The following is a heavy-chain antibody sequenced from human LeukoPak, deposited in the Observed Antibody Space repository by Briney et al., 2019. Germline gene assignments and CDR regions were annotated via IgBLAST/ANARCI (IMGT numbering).Heavy chain of an antibody. J-gene: IGHJ5*02. D-gene: IGHD4-4*01. CDR1: GASVSSDY. CDR2: IYHSGHT. Sequence: PSETLSLTCTVSGASVSSDYWSWIRQSPGKGLEWIGYIYHSGHTMSNPSLKSRVSLSLDTSNNQFSLKQSSVTAADTAVYYCARHPFQYPFDHWGQGTVVSVSS. CDR3: ARHPFQYPFDH. V-gene: IGHV4-59*08.